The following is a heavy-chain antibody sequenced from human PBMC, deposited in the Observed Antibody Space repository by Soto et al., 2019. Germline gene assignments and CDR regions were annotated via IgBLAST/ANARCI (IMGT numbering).Heavy chain of an antibody. CDR2: IKSETDGATA. CDR1: GFSFNNAW. Sequence: GGSLRLSCAASGFSFNNAWMNWVRQAPGKGLEWVGRIKSETDGATADYAAPVKGRFTISRDDSKNMQYLQMNSLKTEDTAVYYCTTVLARRPLVWGFYYYGMDVWGQGTTVTVSS. V-gene: IGHV3-15*07. D-gene: IGHD6-13*01. J-gene: IGHJ6*02. CDR3: TTVLARRPLVWGFYYYGMDV.